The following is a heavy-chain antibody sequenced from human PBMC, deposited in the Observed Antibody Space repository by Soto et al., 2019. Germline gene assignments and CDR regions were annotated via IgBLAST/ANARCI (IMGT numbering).Heavy chain of an antibody. CDR3: ARPTGGSSSGRYYYGMDV. Sequence: QVQLVQSGAEVKKPGSSVKVSCKASGGTFSSYAISWVRQAPGQGLEWMGGIIPIFGTANYAQKFQGRVTITADESTSTAHMELSSLRSEDTAVYYCARPTGGSSSGRYYYGMDVWGQGTTVTVSS. V-gene: IGHV1-69*01. D-gene: IGHD6-13*01. CDR2: IIPIFGTA. J-gene: IGHJ6*02. CDR1: GGTFSSYA.